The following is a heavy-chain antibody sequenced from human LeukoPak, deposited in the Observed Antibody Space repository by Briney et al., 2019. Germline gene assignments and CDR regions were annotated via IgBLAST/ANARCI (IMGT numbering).Heavy chain of an antibody. V-gene: IGHV1-8*02. CDR2: MNPNSGNT. D-gene: IGHD4-17*01. Sequence: ASVKVSCKASGYTFTSYYMHWVRQAPGQGLEWMGWMNPNSGNTGYAQKFQGRVTMTRNTSISTAYMELSSLRSEDTAVYYCARLSSHYGDYKVDPWGQGTLVTVSS. CDR1: GYTFTSYY. CDR3: ARLSSHYGDYKVDP. J-gene: IGHJ5*02.